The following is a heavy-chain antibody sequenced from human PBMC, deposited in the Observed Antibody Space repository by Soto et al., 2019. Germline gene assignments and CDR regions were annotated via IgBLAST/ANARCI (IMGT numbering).Heavy chain of an antibody. CDR2: ISSSGGTT. V-gene: IGHV3-23*01. J-gene: IGHJ4*02. D-gene: IGHD3-10*01. CDR3: ATFMTENGPGCGRASEY. CDR1: GFNFNNYA. Sequence: VHLLESGGGLVQPGGSLRLSCATSGFNFNNYAMSWVRQAPGERLEWVAFISSSGGTTYYADSVKGRFTISRDNSRNTVFLQMNTLGAEDTDIYYCATFMTENGPGCGRASEYWGQGTRVTVSS.